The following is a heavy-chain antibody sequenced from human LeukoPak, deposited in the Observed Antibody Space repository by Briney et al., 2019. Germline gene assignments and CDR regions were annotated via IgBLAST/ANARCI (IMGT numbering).Heavy chain of an antibody. CDR1: GYSFTGYY. CDR2: INPYSGDT. CDR3: ARLVHSGVGEDDY. J-gene: IGHJ4*02. D-gene: IGHD3-16*01. Sequence: GASVKVSCKASGYSFTGYYIHWVRQAPGQGLEWLGWINPYSGDTNYAQNFQGRVTVTRDTSISTAYMELSRLRSDDTAVYYCARLVHSGVGEDDYWGQGTLVTVSS. V-gene: IGHV1-2*02.